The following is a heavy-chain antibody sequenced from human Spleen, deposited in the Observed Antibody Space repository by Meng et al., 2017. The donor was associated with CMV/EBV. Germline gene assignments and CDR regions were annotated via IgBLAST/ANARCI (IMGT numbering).Heavy chain of an antibody. CDR1: GFTFSDYW. CDR2: VYSDGSRT. D-gene: IGHD2-2*01. V-gene: IGHV3-74*01. CDR3: ARGTYCSSTRCSFYYHGMDV. Sequence: GESLKISCEASGFTFSDYWMHWVRQVPGKGLVWVSYVYSDGSRTNYADSVKGRFTISRDNAKNTLYLQMNTLRAEDTAVYYCARGTYCSSTRCSFYYHGMDVWGQGTTVTVSS. J-gene: IGHJ6*02.